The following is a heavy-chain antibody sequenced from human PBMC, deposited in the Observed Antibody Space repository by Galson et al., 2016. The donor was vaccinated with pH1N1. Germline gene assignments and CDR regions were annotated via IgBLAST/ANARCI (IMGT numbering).Heavy chain of an antibody. CDR2: IRTSSSYI. CDR1: GFIFSDYT. Sequence: SLRLSCAASGFIFSDYTMSWVRQAPGKGLEWVSSIRTSSSYIYYANSLKGRFTISRDNSQNSLYLQMDRLRAEDTAVYYCARSKAVFPDVADFWGQGTLVTVSS. CDR3: ARSKAVFPDVADF. D-gene: IGHD2-21*01. J-gene: IGHJ4*02. V-gene: IGHV3-21*06.